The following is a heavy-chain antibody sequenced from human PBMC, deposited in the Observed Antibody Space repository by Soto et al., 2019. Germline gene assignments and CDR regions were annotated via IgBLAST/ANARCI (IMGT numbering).Heavy chain of an antibody. D-gene: IGHD2-15*01. CDR2: IYHTGTT. J-gene: IGHJ4*02. V-gene: IGHV4-30-2*05. CDR3: ARRYCSGGSCYGGFGY. CDR1: GGSINSGGYS. Sequence: PSETLSLSCTVCGGSINSGGYSWTWIRQPPGKGLEWIGFIYHTGTTYYNPSLKSRVTISVDTSKNQFSLKLSSVTAADTAVYYCARRYCSGGSCYGGFGYWGQGTLVTVSS.